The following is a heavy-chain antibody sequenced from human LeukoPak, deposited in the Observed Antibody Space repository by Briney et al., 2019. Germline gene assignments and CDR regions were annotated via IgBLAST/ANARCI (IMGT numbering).Heavy chain of an antibody. V-gene: IGHV3-23*01. CDR2: ISGSGRTT. D-gene: IGHD2-15*01. J-gene: IGHJ4*02. Sequence: PGGSLRLSCAASGFTFSNHAMSWVRQTPGKGLQWVSVISGSGRTTEYADSVKGRFTISRDNSKNTLSLQMNSLRVEYTAIYYCAKNVVVKRYIDYWGQGTLVTVSS. CDR1: GFTFSNHA. CDR3: AKNVVVKRYIDY.